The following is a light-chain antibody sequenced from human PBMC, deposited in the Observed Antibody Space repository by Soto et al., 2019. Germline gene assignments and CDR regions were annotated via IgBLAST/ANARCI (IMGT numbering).Light chain of an antibody. CDR2: EVS. CDR1: SSDVGGYNY. CDR3: SSYTSSSTEV. J-gene: IGLJ2*01. V-gene: IGLV2-14*01. Sequence: QSVLTQPASVSGSPGQSITISCTGTSSDVGGYNYVSWYQQHPGKAPKLMIFEVSNRPSGVSNRFSGSKSGNTASLTISGFQAEDEAHYYCSSYTSSSTEVFGGGTKLTVL.